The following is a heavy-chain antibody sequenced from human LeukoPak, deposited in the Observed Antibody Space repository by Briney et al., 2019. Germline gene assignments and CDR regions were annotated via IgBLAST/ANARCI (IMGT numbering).Heavy chain of an antibody. Sequence: PSETLSLTCTVSGDSISNNYWSWIRQPPGKGLEWIGYIYYSGSTNYNPSLKSRVTISVDTSKNQFSLSLTSVTAADTAMYYCARSRWSDPWGQGTLVTVSS. CDR2: IYYSGST. CDR1: GDSISNNY. V-gene: IGHV4-59*01. CDR3: ARSRWSDP. J-gene: IGHJ5*02.